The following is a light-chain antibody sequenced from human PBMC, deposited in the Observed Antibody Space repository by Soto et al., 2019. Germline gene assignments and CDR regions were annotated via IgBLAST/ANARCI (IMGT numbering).Light chain of an antibody. V-gene: IGKV3-11*01. CDR3: HQRCIWYS. Sequence: EVVLTQSPATLSLSPGERATLSCRASQSVGSNLAWYQQTPGQAPRLLIYDTSNRATGIPSRFSGSGSGTDFSLTISSIDSEVPGVYYCHQRCIWYSVSKGTMLEIK. J-gene: IGKJ2*03. CDR1: QSVGSN. CDR2: DTS.